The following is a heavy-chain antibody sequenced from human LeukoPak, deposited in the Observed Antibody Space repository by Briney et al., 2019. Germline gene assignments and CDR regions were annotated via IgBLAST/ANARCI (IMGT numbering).Heavy chain of an antibody. D-gene: IGHD4-23*01. V-gene: IGHV1-69*06. CDR2: IIPIFGTA. CDR1: GGTFSSYA. Sequence: SVKVSCKAYGGTFSSYASSWVRQAPGQGLEWMGGIIPIFGTANHAQKFQGRVTITADKSTSTACMELSSLRSEDTAVYYCARYYGGGGDWFDPWGQGTLVTVSS. CDR3: ARYYGGGGDWFDP. J-gene: IGHJ5*02.